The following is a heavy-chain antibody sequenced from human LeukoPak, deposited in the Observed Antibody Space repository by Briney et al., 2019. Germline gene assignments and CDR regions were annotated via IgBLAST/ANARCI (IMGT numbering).Heavy chain of an antibody. V-gene: IGHV5-51*01. Sequence: AGESLKISCQGSGYSFTSYWIGWVRQMPGKGLEWMGIIYPGDSDTRYSPSFQGQVTISVDKSISTAYLQWSSLKASDTAMYYCARPPLGSYHAAFDIWGQGTMVTVSS. J-gene: IGHJ3*02. CDR1: GYSFTSYW. D-gene: IGHD1-26*01. CDR3: ARPPLGSYHAAFDI. CDR2: IYPGDSDT.